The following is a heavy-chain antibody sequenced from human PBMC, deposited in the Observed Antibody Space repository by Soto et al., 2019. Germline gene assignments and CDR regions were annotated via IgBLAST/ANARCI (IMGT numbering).Heavy chain of an antibody. J-gene: IGHJ3*02. CDR2: ISAYNGNT. CDR3: ARDQLCYCSGGSCYDLNDVFDI. Sequence: VSVKVSSKASGYTITSYGIGWVRQSPGQGLERMGWISAYNGNTNYAQKLQGRATMTTDTSPSTAYKELTNLRSNHTAVDYCARDQLCYCSGGSCYDLNDVFDIWGQGTMVTVS. V-gene: IGHV1-18*01. CDR1: GYTITSYG. D-gene: IGHD2-15*01.